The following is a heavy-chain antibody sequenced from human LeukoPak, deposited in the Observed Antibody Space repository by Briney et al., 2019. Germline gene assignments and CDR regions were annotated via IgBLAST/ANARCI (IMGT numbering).Heavy chain of an antibody. CDR2: ISLDGSNK. J-gene: IGHJ4*02. D-gene: IGHD6-19*01. V-gene: IGHV3-30*03. CDR1: GYTFRKNG. CDR3: ARDVRASIAVPGMRIDY. Sequence: GGSLRLSCAASGYTFRKNGFHWVRPAPGRGREWVAVISLDGSNKYYGDSVKGRFTISTDNSTNTPYLQMNSLRAEDTAVYYCARDVRASIAVPGMRIDYGGQGTLVTVS.